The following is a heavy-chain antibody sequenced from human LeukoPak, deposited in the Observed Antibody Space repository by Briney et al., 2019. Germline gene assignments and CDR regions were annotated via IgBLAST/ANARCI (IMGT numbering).Heavy chain of an antibody. CDR3: AKALVMVYYYYGMDV. J-gene: IGHJ6*02. V-gene: IGHV3-9*01. Sequence: PGGSLRLSCAASGFTFDDYAMHWVRQAPGKGLEWVSGISWNSGSIGYADSVKGRFTISRDNAKNSLYPQMNSLRAEDTAVYYCAKALVMVYYYYGMDVWGQGTTVTVSS. CDR2: ISWNSGSI. CDR1: GFTFDDYA. D-gene: IGHD3-9*01.